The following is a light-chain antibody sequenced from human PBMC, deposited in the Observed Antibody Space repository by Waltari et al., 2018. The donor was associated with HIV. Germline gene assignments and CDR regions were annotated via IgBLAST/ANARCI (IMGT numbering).Light chain of an antibody. V-gene: IGLV1-44*01. CDR2: TNN. CDR3: AAWDDSLNGLV. J-gene: IGLJ3*02. CDR1: SSNIGFNI. Sequence: QSVLTQPPSASGTPGQRVTISCSGSSSNIGFNIVNWYQQRPGAAPKLLIYTNNQRPSGVPDRFSGSKSGTSASLAISGLQAEDEADYYCAAWDDSLNGLVFGGGTKLTVL.